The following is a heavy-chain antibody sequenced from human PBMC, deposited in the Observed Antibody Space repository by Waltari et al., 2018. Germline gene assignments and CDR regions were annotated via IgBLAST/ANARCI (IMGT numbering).Heavy chain of an antibody. CDR2: IVVGSGNT. J-gene: IGHJ6*02. D-gene: IGHD2-8*01. CDR3: ARGVGGGGPGVRSVNYHGLDV. CDR1: GFTFTSSA. V-gene: IGHV1-58*02. Sequence: QMQLVQSGPEVKKPGTSVKVSCKASGFTFTSSAMQWVRQARGQRLEWIGWIVVGSGNTNDAQKFQERVTITRDMSTSTAYMELNSLRAEDTAVYFCARGVGGGGPGVRSVNYHGLDVWGQGTSVTVSS.